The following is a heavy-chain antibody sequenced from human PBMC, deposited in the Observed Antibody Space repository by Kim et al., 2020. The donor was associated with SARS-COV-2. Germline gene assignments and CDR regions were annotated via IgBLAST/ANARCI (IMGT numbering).Heavy chain of an antibody. Sequence: YYADSVKGRCTISSDNAKNSLYLQMNSLRAEDTAVYYCAREKELRYYFDYWGQGTLVTVSS. V-gene: IGHV3-48*03. CDR3: AREKELRYYFDY. J-gene: IGHJ4*02. D-gene: IGHD1-26*01.